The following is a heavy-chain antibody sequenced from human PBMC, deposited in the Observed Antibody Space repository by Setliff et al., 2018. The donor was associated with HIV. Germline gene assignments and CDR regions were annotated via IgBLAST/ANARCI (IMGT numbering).Heavy chain of an antibody. Sequence: SVKVSCKASGGTFRSYAMSWVRQAPGQGLEWMGGLIPIFGTPNYAQKFLGRVTITADEATSTAYMELSSLRSDDTAVYYCAGRGGNGDYPLYFDYWGQGTLVTVSS. CDR3: AGRGGNGDYPLYFDY. J-gene: IGHJ4*02. CDR2: LIPIFGTP. D-gene: IGHD4-17*01. V-gene: IGHV1-69*13. CDR1: GGTFRSYA.